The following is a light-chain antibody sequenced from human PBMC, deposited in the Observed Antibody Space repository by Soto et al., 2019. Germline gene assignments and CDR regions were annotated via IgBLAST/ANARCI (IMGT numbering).Light chain of an antibody. V-gene: IGKV3-20*01. J-gene: IGKJ1*01. Sequence: IVLTQSSGTLSLSPGERATLSCSASQSVSNKYLACYQQKPGQAPRLIIYGASIMVTGIPDMFSGSGSGTDFPLTIRRLEPEDFAVYYCQQYGSSGTVGQGPKVDIK. CDR2: GAS. CDR1: QSVSNKY. CDR3: QQYGSSGT.